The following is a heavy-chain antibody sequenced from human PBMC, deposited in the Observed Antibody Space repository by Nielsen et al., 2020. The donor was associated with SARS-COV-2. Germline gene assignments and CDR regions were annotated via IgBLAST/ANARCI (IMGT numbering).Heavy chain of an antibody. CDR3: VREGDGYHSYYYGLDV. V-gene: IGHV3-7*01. Sequence: GGSLRLSCVVSGFNIRGYWMTWVRQAPGKGLEWVGNIKLDGSEKYYVDSVKGRFTISRDNARNTLYLQMNSLRVEDTAVYYCVREGDGYHSYYYGLDVWGRGTTVTVSS. CDR2: IKLDGSEK. D-gene: IGHD5-24*01. CDR1: GFNIRGYW. J-gene: IGHJ6*02.